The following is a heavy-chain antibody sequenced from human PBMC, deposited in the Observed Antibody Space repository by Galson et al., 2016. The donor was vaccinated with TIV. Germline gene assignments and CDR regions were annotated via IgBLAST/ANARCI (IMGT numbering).Heavy chain of an antibody. CDR1: GFSFITKY. J-gene: IGHJ4*02. D-gene: IGHD2-15*01. Sequence: SLRLSCAASGFSFITKYVSWVRQVPGKGLEWVSGISGRRAAPYYADSVKGRFTISRDNSKNTLYLQMNSLRAEDTAVHYCAKDANIVVVVAAYYFEYWGQGTLVTVSS. CDR2: ISGRRAAP. CDR3: AKDANIVVVVAAYYFEY. V-gene: IGHV3-23*01.